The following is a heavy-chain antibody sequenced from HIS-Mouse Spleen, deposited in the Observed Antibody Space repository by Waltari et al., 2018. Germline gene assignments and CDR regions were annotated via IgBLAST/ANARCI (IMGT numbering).Heavy chain of an antibody. D-gene: IGHD6-13*01. V-gene: IGHV4-39*07. CDR1: GGSIGSSSYH. CDR3: ARESPAAAGLGRYFDY. J-gene: IGHJ4*02. CDR2: IYYSGST. Sequence: QLQLQESGPGLVKPSETLSLTCTVSGGSIGSSSYHWGWLRQPPGKGLEWIGSIYYSGSTYYNPSLKSRVTISVDTSKNQFSLKLSSVTAADTAVYYCARESPAAAGLGRYFDYWGQGTLVTVSS.